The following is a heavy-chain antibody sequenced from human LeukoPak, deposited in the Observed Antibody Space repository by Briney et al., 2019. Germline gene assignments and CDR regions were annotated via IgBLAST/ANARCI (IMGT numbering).Heavy chain of an antibody. V-gene: IGHV3-30*02. D-gene: IGHD5-12*01. CDR2: IRYDGSNK. J-gene: IGHJ4*02. CDR1: GFTFSSYG. Sequence: GGSLRLSCAASGFTFSSYGMHWVRQAPGKGLEWVAFIRYDGSNKYYADSVKGRFTISRDNSKNTLYLQMDSLRAEDTAVYYCAKTRIVATALSYFDYWGQGTLVTVSS. CDR3: AKTRIVATALSYFDY.